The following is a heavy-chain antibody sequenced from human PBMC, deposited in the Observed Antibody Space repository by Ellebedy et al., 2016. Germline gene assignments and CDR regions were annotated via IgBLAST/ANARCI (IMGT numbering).Heavy chain of an antibody. CDR3: ANSGYSYAWGH. CDR2: TSPDGST. CDR1: GLTVSSAY. D-gene: IGHD5-18*01. Sequence: GGSLRLSCAATGLTVSSAYISWFRQTPGRGPEWVAMTSPDGSTHYPDSVRGRFTMSRDNSKSTLYLQMNSLTAEDTAVYFCANSGYSYAWGHWGQGTLVTVSS. V-gene: IGHV3-53*01. J-gene: IGHJ4*02.